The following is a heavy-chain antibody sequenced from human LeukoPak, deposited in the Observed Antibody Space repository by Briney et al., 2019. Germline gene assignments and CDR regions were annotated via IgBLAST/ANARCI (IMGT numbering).Heavy chain of an antibody. Sequence: PEGSLTLSCAASGFTFSAYAMHWVRHTPRPGLKWLAVVSYDEQKKYYTDAVTGRFTIARYNSNNIVYLQMNNLRPDDTAIYYCAKERVRGSYYEVAYGLGVWGQGATVIVSS. D-gene: IGHD3-16*01. CDR1: GFTFSAYA. V-gene: IGHV3-30*18. CDR3: AKERVRGSYYEVAYGLGV. CDR2: VSYDEQKK. J-gene: IGHJ6*02.